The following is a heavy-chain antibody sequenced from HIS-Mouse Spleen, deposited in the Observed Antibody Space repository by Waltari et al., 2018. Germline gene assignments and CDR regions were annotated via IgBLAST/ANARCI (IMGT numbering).Heavy chain of an antibody. CDR2: IYYSGST. J-gene: IGHJ4*02. V-gene: IGHV4-39*07. D-gene: IGHD1-26*01. CDR3: ARSSGSGATHY. Sequence: QLQLQESGPGLVKPSETLSLTCTVSGGSLSSSSYYWAWIRQPPGKGLEWIGSIYYSGSTYYNPSLKSRVTISVDTSKNQFSLKLSSVTAADTAVYYCARSSGSGATHYWGQGTLVTVSS. CDR1: GGSLSSSSYY.